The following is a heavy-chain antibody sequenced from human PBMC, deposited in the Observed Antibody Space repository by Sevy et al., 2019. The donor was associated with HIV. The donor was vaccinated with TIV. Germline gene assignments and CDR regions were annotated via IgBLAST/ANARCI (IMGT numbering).Heavy chain of an antibody. V-gene: IGHV4-31*03. D-gene: IGHD2-15*01. Sequence: SETLSLTCTVSGGSISSGGYYWSWIRQHPGKGLEWIGYIYYSGSTYYNPSLKSRVTISVGTSKNRFSLKLSSVTAADTAVYYCARVKGGGSCWAFDPWGQRTLVTVSS. CDR2: IYYSGST. CDR1: GGSISSGGYY. J-gene: IGHJ5*02. CDR3: ARVKGGGSCWAFDP.